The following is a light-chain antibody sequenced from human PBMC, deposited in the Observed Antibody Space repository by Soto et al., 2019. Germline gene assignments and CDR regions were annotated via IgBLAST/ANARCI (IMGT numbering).Light chain of an antibody. V-gene: IGKV3-11*01. CDR1: QSISSD. CDR2: DAS. Sequence: EVAMTQSPVTLSVSPGEGATLSCRASQSISSDLAWYQQKHGQAPRLLLYDASTRATGISARFSGSGSGTEFTLPISSLEPEDFAVYYCQQRSNWPPITFGQGTRLDIK. J-gene: IGKJ5*01. CDR3: QQRSNWPPIT.